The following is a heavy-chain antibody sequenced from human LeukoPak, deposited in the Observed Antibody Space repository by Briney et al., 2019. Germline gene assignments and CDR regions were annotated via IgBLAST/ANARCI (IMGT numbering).Heavy chain of an antibody. CDR2: ISHSSGFT. CDR3: AKIFKAYSSSLIDY. CDR1: VFTFSDYY. Sequence: GGSLRLACVASVFTFSDYYMRRGRQAPGQGLEWVAYISHSSGFTNYADSVKGRFAISRDNAKNSLYLQMDSLRAEDTAIYYCAKIFKAYSSSLIDYSSQGNLVTVSS. V-gene: IGHV3-11*03. D-gene: IGHD6-13*01. J-gene: IGHJ4*02.